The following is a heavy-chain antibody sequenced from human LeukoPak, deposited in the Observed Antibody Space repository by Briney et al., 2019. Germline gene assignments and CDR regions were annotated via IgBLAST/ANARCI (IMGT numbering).Heavy chain of an antibody. CDR2: IYSGGST. D-gene: IGHD6-13*01. CDR1: GFTVSSNY. Sequence: PGGSLRLSCAASGFTVSSNYMSWVRQAPGKGLAWVSVIYSGGSTYYADSVKGRFTISRDDSKNTLYLQMNSLRAEDTAVYYCARDQSYSGGWSPGWFDPWGQGTLVTVSS. CDR3: ARDQSYSGGWSPGWFDP. J-gene: IGHJ5*02. V-gene: IGHV3-66*01.